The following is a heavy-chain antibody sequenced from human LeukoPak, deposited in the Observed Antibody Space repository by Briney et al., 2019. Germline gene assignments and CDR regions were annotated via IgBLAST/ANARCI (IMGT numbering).Heavy chain of an antibody. CDR3: AKDQGLDTAMVFDY. J-gene: IGHJ4*02. D-gene: IGHD5-18*01. CDR2: IRYDGRNK. Sequence: GGSLRLSCAASGFTFRSYGMHWVRQAPGKGLEWVAVIRYDGRNKYYADSVKGRFTISRDNSKNTLYLQMNSLRAEDTAVYYCAKDQGLDTAMVFDYWGQGTLVTVSS. CDR1: GFTFRSYG. V-gene: IGHV3-30*02.